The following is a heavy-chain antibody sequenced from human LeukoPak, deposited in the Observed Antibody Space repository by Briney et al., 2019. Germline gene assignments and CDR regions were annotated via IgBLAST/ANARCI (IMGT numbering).Heavy chain of an antibody. Sequence: ASVKVSCKASGYTFTSYYMHWVRQAPGQGLEWMGIINPSGGSTSYAQKFQGRVTMTRDMSTSTVYMELSSLRSEDTAVYYCARDLFYDSRGPEWSFDYWGQGTLVTVSS. D-gene: IGHD3-22*01. J-gene: IGHJ4*02. CDR2: INPSGGST. V-gene: IGHV1-46*01. CDR1: GYTFTSYY. CDR3: ARDLFYDSRGPEWSFDY.